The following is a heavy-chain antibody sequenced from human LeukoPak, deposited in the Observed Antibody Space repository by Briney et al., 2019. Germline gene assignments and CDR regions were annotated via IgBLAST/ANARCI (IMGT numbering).Heavy chain of an antibody. J-gene: IGHJ4*01. D-gene: IGHD1-26*01. CDR3: ARGMGLNHNFAQD. CDR1: GASIRSYY. CDR2: ISYSGST. V-gene: IGHV4-59*08. Sequence: SETLSLTCSVSGASIRSYYWSWIRQPPGKGLEWIGYISYSGSTTNNPSLNSRVTISIDTPNNHFSLSLNSVTASDTAVYYCARGMGLNHNFAQDWGHGTLVIVSS.